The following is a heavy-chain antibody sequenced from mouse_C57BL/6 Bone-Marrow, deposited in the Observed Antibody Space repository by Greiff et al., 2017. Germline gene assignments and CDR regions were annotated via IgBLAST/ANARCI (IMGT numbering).Heavy chain of an antibody. CDR2: IRNKANGYTT. CDR1: GFTFTDYY. Sequence: EVQLVESGGGLVQPGGSLSLSCAASGFTFTDYYMSWVRQPPGKALEWLGFIRNKANGYTTEYSASVKGRFTISRDNSQSILYLQMNALRAEDSATYYCARPPRDWDWYFDGWGTGTTVTVSS. V-gene: IGHV7-3*01. J-gene: IGHJ1*03. CDR3: ARPPRDWDWYFDG. D-gene: IGHD4-1*01.